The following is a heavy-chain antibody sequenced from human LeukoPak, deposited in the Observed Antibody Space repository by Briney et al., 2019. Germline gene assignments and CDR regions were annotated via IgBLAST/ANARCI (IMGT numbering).Heavy chain of an antibody. CDR2: IYPGDSDT. J-gene: IGHJ3*02. CDR3: ARRVAAMGAFDI. Sequence: GESLKISCKGSGYSFTSYWIGWVRQMPGKGLEWMGMIYPGDSDTRYSPSFQGQVTISADKSISTAYLQWSSLEASDTTMYYCARRVAAMGAFDIWGQGTMVTVSS. CDR1: GYSFTSYW. D-gene: IGHD2-15*01. V-gene: IGHV5-51*01.